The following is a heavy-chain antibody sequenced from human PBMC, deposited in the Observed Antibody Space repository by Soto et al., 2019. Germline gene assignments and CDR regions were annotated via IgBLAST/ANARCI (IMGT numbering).Heavy chain of an antibody. CDR3: ARDRPGGIFGALRNYYYGMDV. CDR1: GFTFSDSH. D-gene: IGHD3-3*01. Sequence: GGAQRLSCAASGFTFSDSHMSWLRQAPGKGLERVSYISSSGITIYYADSVNGRFTISRGNAKNSQYLKMNSLRAEDTAVYYCARDRPGGIFGALRNYYYGMDVWGQGTTIAAAS. J-gene: IGHJ6*02. CDR2: ISSSGITI. V-gene: IGHV3-11*01.